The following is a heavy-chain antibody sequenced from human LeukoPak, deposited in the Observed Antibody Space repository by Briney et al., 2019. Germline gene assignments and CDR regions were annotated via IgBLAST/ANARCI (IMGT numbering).Heavy chain of an antibody. CDR1: GGTFSSYA. CDR2: IIPIFGTA. Sequence: ASVKVSCKASGGTFSSYAISWVRQAPGQGLEWMGGIIPIFGTANYAQRFQGRVTNTTDESTSTAYMELSSLRSEDTAVYYCARVYGSGSYVHGMDVWGQGTSVTVSS. D-gene: IGHD3-10*01. J-gene: IGHJ6*02. V-gene: IGHV1-69*05. CDR3: ARVYGSGSYVHGMDV.